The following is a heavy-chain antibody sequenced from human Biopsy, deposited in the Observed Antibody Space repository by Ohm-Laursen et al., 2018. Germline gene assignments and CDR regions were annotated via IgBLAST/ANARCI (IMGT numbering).Heavy chain of an antibody. CDR1: GGSVSSGDYY. Sequence: SDTLSLTCTVSGGSVSSGDYYWTWIRQPPGKGLEWIGYIYYSGGTKYNPSLASRVTFSVDMSKSQFSLKLYSVTAADTAVYYCARVEAGTYDALDIWGQGTLVAVSA. V-gene: IGHV4-61*08. J-gene: IGHJ3*02. D-gene: IGHD1-26*01. CDR3: ARVEAGTYDALDI. CDR2: IYYSGGT.